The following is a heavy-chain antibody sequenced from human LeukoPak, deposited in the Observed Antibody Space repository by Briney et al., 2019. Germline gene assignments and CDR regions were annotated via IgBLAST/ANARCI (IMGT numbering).Heavy chain of an antibody. J-gene: IGHJ3*02. D-gene: IGHD3-3*01. Sequence: ASVKVSCKASGYTFTSYGISWVRQAPGQGLEWMGWISAYNGNTNYAQKLQGRVTITRNTSISTAYMELSSLRSEDTAVYYCARDIRRITIFGVVISHAFDIWGQGTMVTVSS. V-gene: IGHV1-18*01. CDR1: GYTFTSYG. CDR3: ARDIRRITIFGVVISHAFDI. CDR2: ISAYNGNT.